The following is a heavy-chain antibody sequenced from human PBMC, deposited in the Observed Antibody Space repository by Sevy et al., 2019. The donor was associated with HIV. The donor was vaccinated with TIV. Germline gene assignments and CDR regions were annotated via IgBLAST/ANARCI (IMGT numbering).Heavy chain of an antibody. D-gene: IGHD3-22*01. Sequence: LSLTCAVSGFSFDSYGMTWVRQAPGKGLEWVSGISGSGTRTYYADSVKGRFIISRDNSKNTLYLQMNSLRSEDWAIYYCAKGGGGHYDPDEIGYYFYYYNMDVWGKGTTVTVSS. CDR2: ISGSGTRT. CDR3: AKGGGGHYDPDEIGYYFYYYNMDV. CDR1: GFSFDSYG. J-gene: IGHJ6*03. V-gene: IGHV3-23*01.